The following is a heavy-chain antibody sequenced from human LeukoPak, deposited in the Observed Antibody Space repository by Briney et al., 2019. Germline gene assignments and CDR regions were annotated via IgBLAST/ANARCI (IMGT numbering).Heavy chain of an antibody. Sequence: ETLPLTCAVYGGSFSGYYWSWIRQPPGKGLEWVANIKQDGSEKYYVDSVKGRFTISRDNAKNSLYLQMNSLRAEDTAVYYCAREGVSRLYSGYDWRWGQGTLVTVSS. D-gene: IGHD5-12*01. CDR3: AREGVSRLYSGYDWR. CDR2: IKQDGSEK. V-gene: IGHV3-7*01. CDR1: GGSFSGYY. J-gene: IGHJ4*02.